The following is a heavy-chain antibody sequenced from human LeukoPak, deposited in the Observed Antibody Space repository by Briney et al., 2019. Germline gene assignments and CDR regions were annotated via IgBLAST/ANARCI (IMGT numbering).Heavy chain of an antibody. CDR3: ARAYCSSTSCYDAFDI. J-gene: IGHJ3*02. CDR2: ISSSSSYI. Sequence: GGSLRLSCAASGFTFSSYCMNWVRQAPGKGLEWVSSISSSSSYIYYADSVKGRFTISRDNAKNSLYLQMNSLRAEDTAVYYCARAYCSSTSCYDAFDIWGQGTMVTVSS. D-gene: IGHD2-2*01. V-gene: IGHV3-21*01. CDR1: GFTFSSYC.